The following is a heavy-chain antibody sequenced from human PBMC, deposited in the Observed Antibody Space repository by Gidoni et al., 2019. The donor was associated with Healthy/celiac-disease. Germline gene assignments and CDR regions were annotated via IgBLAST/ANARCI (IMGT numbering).Heavy chain of an antibody. CDR2: IYSGGST. CDR1: GFTVSSNY. J-gene: IGHJ6*02. D-gene: IGHD3-22*01. V-gene: IGHV3-66*01. CDR3: AAATYYYDSSGSRWYYYGMDV. Sequence: EVQLVESGGGLVQPGGSLRLSCAASGFTVSSNYMSWVRQAPGKGLEWVSVIYSGGSTYYADSVKGRFTISRDNSKNTLYLQMNSLRAEDTAVYYCAAATYYYDSSGSRWYYYGMDVWGQGTTVTVSS.